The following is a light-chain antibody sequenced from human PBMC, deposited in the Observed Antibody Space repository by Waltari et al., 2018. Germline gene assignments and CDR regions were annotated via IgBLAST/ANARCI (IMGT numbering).Light chain of an antibody. CDR1: QSVSSNY. CDR3: QQYGSSPPKST. Sequence: VLTQSPGTLFLSPGESATLCCSASQSVSSNYLGWYQQKPGQAPRLLIYGASNRATGVPDRFSGSGSGTAFTLTISRLEPEDFAVYYCQQYGSSPPKSTFGQGTKLEI. J-gene: IGKJ2*01. CDR2: GAS. V-gene: IGKV3-20*01.